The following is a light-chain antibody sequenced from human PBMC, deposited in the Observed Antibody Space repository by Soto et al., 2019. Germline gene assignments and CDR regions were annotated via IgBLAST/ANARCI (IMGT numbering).Light chain of an antibody. CDR1: TSNIGNAH. V-gene: IGLV1-51*01. CDR2: DNN. J-gene: IGLJ3*02. CDR3: GTWDTSLSAWV. Sequence: QSVLTQPPSVSAAPGQKVTISCSGSTSNIGNAHVSWYLHLPGTAPKLLIYDNNRRPSGIPDRLSGSKSGTSATLGITGLQTGDDVDYYCGTWDTSLSAWVFGGGTKLTVL.